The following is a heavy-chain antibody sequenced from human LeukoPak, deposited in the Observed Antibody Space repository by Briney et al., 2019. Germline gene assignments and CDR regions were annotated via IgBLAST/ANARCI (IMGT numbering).Heavy chain of an antibody. D-gene: IGHD6-13*01. Sequence: SETLSLTCAVYGGSLSGYYWSWIRQPPGKGLEWSGEINHSGSTNYNPSLKSRVTISVETSKKQFSLKVSAVAAADTAVYCCAGRRSSWYRWGQGTLVTVSS. CDR1: GGSLSGYY. J-gene: IGHJ5*02. CDR2: INHSGST. CDR3: AGRRSSWYR. V-gene: IGHV4-34*01.